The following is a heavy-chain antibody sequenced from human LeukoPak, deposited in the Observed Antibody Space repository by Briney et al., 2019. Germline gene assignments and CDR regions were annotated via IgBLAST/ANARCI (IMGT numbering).Heavy chain of an antibody. D-gene: IGHD3-3*01. CDR2: ISGSGGST. J-gene: IGHJ4*02. V-gene: IGHV3-23*01. Sequence: GGSLRLSRAASGFTFSSYAMSWVRQAPGKGLERVSAISGSGGSTYYADSVKGRFTISRGNSKNTLYLQMNSLRAEDTAVYYCAKDTYYDFWSGYSAVFDFWGQGTLVTVSS. CDR1: GFTFSSYA. CDR3: AKDTYYDFWSGYSAVFDF.